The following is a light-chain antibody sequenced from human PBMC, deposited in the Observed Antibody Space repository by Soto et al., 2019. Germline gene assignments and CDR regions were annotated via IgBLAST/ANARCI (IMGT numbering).Light chain of an antibody. V-gene: IGKV1-5*03. CDR2: KAS. Sequence: DIQMTQSPSTLSASVGDRVTITCRASQSISSWLAWYQQKPGKAPKLLIYKASSLESGVPSRFSGSGSGTEFPLTISRLQPDDFATYYCQQYNSYPSFGGGTKVEIK. J-gene: IGKJ4*01. CDR3: QQYNSYPS. CDR1: QSISSW.